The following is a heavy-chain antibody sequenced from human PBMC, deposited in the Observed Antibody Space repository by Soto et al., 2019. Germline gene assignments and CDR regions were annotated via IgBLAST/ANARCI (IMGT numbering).Heavy chain of an antibody. J-gene: IGHJ6*03. CDR2: ISGSGGST. Sequence: GGSLRLSCAASGFTFSSYAMSWVRQAPGKGLEWVSAISGSGGSTYYADSVKGRFTISRDNSKNTLYLQMNSLRVEDTAVYYCAKDQVAPPDYGSGRHYYMDVWGKGTTVTVSS. V-gene: IGHV3-23*01. D-gene: IGHD3-10*01. CDR3: AKDQVAPPDYGSGRHYYMDV. CDR1: GFTFSSYA.